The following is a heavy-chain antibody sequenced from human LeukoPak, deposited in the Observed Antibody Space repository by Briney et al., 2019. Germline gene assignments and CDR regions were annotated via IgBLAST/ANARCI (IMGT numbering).Heavy chain of an antibody. V-gene: IGHV4-59*01. J-gene: IGHJ6*03. D-gene: IGHD1-14*01. CDR3: ARGELEPRLPTDYYYYYYMDV. CDR1: VGSISSYY. CDR2: IYYSGST. Sequence: SETLSLTCTVSVGSISSYYWSWIRQPPGKGLEWIGYIYYSGSTNYNPSLKSRVTISVDTSKNQFSLKLSSVTAADTAVYYCARGELEPRLPTDYYYYYYMDVWGKGTTVTVSS.